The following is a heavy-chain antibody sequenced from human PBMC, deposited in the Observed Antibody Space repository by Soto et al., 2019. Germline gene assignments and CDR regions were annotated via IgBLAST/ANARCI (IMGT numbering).Heavy chain of an antibody. J-gene: IGHJ4*02. Sequence: QVQLVQSGAEVKKPGSSVKVSCKASGGTFSNHAISWVRQAPGQGHEWMGGFIPIFATANYAQKFQGRVTITADESTSTVYMELSSLRSEDTAVYYCARDLSVVATGSLGWGQGTLVTVSS. CDR1: GGTFSNHA. V-gene: IGHV1-69*12. D-gene: IGHD6-13*01. CDR2: FIPIFATA. CDR3: ARDLSVVATGSLG.